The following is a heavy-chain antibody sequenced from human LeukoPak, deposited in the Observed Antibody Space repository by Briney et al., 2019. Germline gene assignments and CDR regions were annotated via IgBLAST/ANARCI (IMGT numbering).Heavy chain of an antibody. CDR1: GGSISSGGYY. J-gene: IGHJ4*02. Sequence: PSETLSLSCTVSGGSISSGGYYWSWIRQPPGKGLEWIGYIYHSGSTYYNPSLKSRVTISVDRSKNQFSLKLSSVIAADTAVYYCARTVDYYDSSGYFPDYWGQGTLVTVSS. D-gene: IGHD3-22*01. CDR2: IYHSGST. V-gene: IGHV4-30-2*01. CDR3: ARTVDYYDSSGYFPDY.